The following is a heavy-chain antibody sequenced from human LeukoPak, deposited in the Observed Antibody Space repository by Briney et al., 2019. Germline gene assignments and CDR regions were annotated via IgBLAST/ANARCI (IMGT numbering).Heavy chain of an antibody. V-gene: IGHV3-74*01. CDR2: IRKDGSIT. Sequence: GGSLRLSCAASGISISSYWMHWVRQAPGKGLVWVSRIRKDGSITTYADSVRGRFTISRDIAKNTLYLQMNSLRAEDTAVYYCATFCTSSSCALDFWGQGTLVTVSS. CDR3: ATFCTSSSCALDF. CDR1: GISISSYW. J-gene: IGHJ4*02. D-gene: IGHD2-2*01.